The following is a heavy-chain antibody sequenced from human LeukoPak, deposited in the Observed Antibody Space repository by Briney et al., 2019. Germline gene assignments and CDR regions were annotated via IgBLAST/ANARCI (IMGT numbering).Heavy chain of an antibody. J-gene: IGHJ4*02. CDR3: SDSSGSY. Sequence: PGGSLRLSCAASGFTFSSYWMHWVRQAPGKGLVWVSRINSDGSTTNYADSVKGRFSSSRDNAKNTLFLQMNSLRAEDTAVYYCSDSSGSYWGQGTLVTVSA. V-gene: IGHV3-74*01. D-gene: IGHD3-22*01. CDR2: INSDGSTT. CDR1: GFTFSSYW.